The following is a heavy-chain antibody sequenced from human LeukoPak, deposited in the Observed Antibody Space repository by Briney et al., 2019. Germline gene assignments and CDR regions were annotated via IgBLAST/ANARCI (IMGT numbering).Heavy chain of an antibody. D-gene: IGHD3-9*01. CDR3: AREVYFDWLFYYYFDY. Sequence: SETLSLTCTVSGGSISSGGYYWSWIRQHPGKGLEWIGYIYYSGSTYYNPSLKSRVTISVDTSKNQFSLKLSSVTAADTAVYYCAREVYFDWLFYYYFDYWGQGTLVTLSS. V-gene: IGHV4-31*03. CDR1: GGSISSGGYY. CDR2: IYYSGST. J-gene: IGHJ4*02.